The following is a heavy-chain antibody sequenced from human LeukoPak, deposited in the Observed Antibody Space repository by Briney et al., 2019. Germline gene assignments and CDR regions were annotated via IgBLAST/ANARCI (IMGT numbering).Heavy chain of an antibody. J-gene: IGHJ4*02. CDR3: AKAGLVRGGALDS. D-gene: IGHD4/OR15-4a*01. CDR1: GFTFSTYA. Sequence: TGGSLRLSCAGSGFTFSTYAMTWVRQAPGKGLEWVSSITGTGDGTSAADSVKGRFTISRDSSKHTLYLQMNSLRVEDTAVYYCAKAGLVRGGALDSWGQGTLVTVSS. CDR2: ITGTGDGT. V-gene: IGHV3-23*01.